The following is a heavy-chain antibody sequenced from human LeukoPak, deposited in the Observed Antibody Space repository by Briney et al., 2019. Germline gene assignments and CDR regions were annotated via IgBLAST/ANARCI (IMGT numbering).Heavy chain of an antibody. Sequence: GGSLRLSCSASGFTFSAYAMHWVRQAPGKGLEYVAAISVSGDRTFYADSLKGRFTISRDNLENTLYLQMRSLRPEDTAVYYCVKDTPSVGSWAALDIWGQGTLVTVFS. V-gene: IGHV3-64D*09. CDR2: ISVSGDRT. D-gene: IGHD3-10*01. J-gene: IGHJ3*02. CDR3: VKDTPSVGSWAALDI. CDR1: GFTFSAYA.